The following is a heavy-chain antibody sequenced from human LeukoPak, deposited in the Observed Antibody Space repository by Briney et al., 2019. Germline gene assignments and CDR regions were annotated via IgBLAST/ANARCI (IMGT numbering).Heavy chain of an antibody. CDR1: GFTVSSNY. CDR2: INGRGGST. CDR3: ARDGYYDSSGYYG. Sequence: PGGSLRLSCAASGFTVSSNYMSWVRQAPGKGLEWVSSINGRGGSTYYADSVKGRFTISRDNSKNTLYLQMNSLRAEDTAVYYCARDGYYDSSGYYGWGQGTLVTVSS. J-gene: IGHJ4*02. D-gene: IGHD3-22*01. V-gene: IGHV3-66*02.